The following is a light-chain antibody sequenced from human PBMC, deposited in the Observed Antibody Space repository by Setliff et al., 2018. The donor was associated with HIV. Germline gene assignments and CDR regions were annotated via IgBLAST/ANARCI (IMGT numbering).Light chain of an antibody. Sequence: QSALTQPPSASGSPGQSVTISCTGTNSDIGAYNYVSWYQQHPGKAPKLMTYEVNKRPSGVPDRFSGSKSGNTASLTVSGLQTEDEADYYCYSYAGNNFYVFGSGTKVT. CDR1: NSDIGAYNY. V-gene: IGLV2-8*01. CDR2: EVN. J-gene: IGLJ1*01. CDR3: YSYAGNNFYV.